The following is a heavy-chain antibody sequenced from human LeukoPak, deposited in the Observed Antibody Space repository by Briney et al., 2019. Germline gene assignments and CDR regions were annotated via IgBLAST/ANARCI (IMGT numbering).Heavy chain of an antibody. J-gene: IGHJ4*02. Sequence: SETLSLTCTVSGGSISSYYWSWIRQPPGKGLEWIGYIYYSGSTNYNPSLKSRVTISVDTSKNQFSLKLTSVTAADTAVYYCARIRKDCSSINRSAFDYWGQGTLVTVSS. CDR2: IYYSGST. D-gene: IGHD2-2*01. CDR1: GGSISSYY. CDR3: ARIRKDCSSINRSAFDY. V-gene: IGHV4-59*12.